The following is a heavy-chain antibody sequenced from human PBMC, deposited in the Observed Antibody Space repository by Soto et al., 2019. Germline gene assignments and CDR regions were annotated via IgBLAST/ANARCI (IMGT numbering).Heavy chain of an antibody. Sequence: QLQLQESGPGLVKPSETLSLTCTVSGGSISSSSYYWGWIRQPPGKGLEWIGSIYYSGSTYYNPSLKSRVTISVDTSKNQFSLKLSSVTAADTAVYYCARQLGSLGVVRGVITGCMDVWGQGTTVTVSS. CDR2: IYYSGST. V-gene: IGHV4-39*01. CDR1: GGSISSSSYY. J-gene: IGHJ6*02. CDR3: ARQLGSLGVVRGVITGCMDV. D-gene: IGHD3-10*01.